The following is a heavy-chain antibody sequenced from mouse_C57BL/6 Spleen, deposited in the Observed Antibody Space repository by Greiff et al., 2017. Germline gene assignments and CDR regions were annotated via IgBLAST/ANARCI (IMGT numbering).Heavy chain of an antibody. J-gene: IGHJ1*03. D-gene: IGHD1-1*01. CDR2: IYPGNSDT. Sequence: EVQLQQSGTVLARPGASVKMSCKTSGYTFTSYWMHWVKQRPGQGLEWIGAIYPGNSDTSYNQKFKGKAKLTAVTSASTAYMGLSSLTNEDSAVDYCTRYYGGSYGDFGGWGTGTTVTVA. V-gene: IGHV1-5*01. CDR3: TRYYGGSYGDFGG. CDR1: GYTFTSYW.